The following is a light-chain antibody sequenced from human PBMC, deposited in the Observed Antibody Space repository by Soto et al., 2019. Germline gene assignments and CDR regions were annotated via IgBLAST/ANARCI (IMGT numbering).Light chain of an antibody. J-gene: IGKJ1*01. Sequence: DNVLTQSPGTLSLSPGERATLSCRASQTLASNSLAWYQQKAGQAPRLLIYGASSRATGIPDRFSGSASGTDFTLTITRLAPEDFAVYFCQQYGSSPPTFSQGTKVDIK. CDR2: GAS. V-gene: IGKV3-20*01. CDR3: QQYGSSPPT. CDR1: QTLASNS.